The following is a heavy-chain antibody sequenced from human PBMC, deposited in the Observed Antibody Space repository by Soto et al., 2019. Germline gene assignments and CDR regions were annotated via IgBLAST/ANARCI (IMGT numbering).Heavy chain of an antibody. CDR2: VNPSGGHT. J-gene: IGHJ4*02. CDR1: GDTFTDYY. Sequence: QVQLMQSGAEVKKPGASVKVSCKASGDTFTDYYIHWVRQAPGQGLEWMGTVNPSGGHTTYAQHFLGRVTMTRDTSTSTXYMELTSLTSDDTAVYYCARGGHVVVVTAALDYWGQGTLVTVSS. V-gene: IGHV1-46*01. CDR3: ARGGHVVVVTAALDY. D-gene: IGHD2-21*02.